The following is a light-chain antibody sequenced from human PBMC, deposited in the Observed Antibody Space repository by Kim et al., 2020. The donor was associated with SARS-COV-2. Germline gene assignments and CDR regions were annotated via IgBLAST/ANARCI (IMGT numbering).Light chain of an antibody. J-gene: IGKJ1*01. CDR1: QSVSSN. V-gene: IGKV3-15*01. CDR3: QQYNNWPRT. CDR2: GAS. Sequence: EIVMTQSPATLSVSPGERATLSCRASQSVSSNLVWYQQKPGQAPRLLIYGASTRVTGIPARFSGSGSGTEFTLTISSLQSEDFAVYYCQQYNNWPRTFGQGTRVEI.